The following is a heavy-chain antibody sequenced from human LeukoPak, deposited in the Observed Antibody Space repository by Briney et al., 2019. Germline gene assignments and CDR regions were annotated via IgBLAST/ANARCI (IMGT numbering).Heavy chain of an antibody. D-gene: IGHD3-10*01. J-gene: IGHJ6*03. CDR2: IYYSGST. CDR3: ARGDSGTENYYYYMDV. Sequence: PSQTLSLTCTVSGASISSGDYYWSWIRQPPGKGLEWIGYIYYSGSTYYNPSLKSRVTISVDTSKNQFSLKLSSVTAADTAVYYCARGDSGTENYYYYMDVWGKGTTVTVSS. CDR1: GASISSGDYY. V-gene: IGHV4-30-4*08.